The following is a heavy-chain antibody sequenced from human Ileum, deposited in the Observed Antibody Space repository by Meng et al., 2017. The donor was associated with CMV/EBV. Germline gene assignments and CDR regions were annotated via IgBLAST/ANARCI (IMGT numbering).Heavy chain of an antibody. Sequence: GESLKISCAASGFTFSKYAMHWVRQAQGKGLEWVTLMSYDGSNIRYADSVMGRFTISRDNSKNTLYLQMNSLRPEDTAVYYCARDGDACTNGKCYLDYWGQGKLVTVSS. D-gene: IGHD2-8*01. CDR3: ARDGDACTNGKCYLDY. V-gene: IGHV3-30-3*01. CDR1: GFTFSKYA. J-gene: IGHJ4*02. CDR2: MSYDGSNI.